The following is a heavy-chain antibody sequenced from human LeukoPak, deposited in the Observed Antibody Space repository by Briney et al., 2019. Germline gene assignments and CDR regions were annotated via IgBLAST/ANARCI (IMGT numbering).Heavy chain of an antibody. J-gene: IGHJ4*02. D-gene: IGHD4-17*01. CDR3: AKDLHDYGDFGGSDY. Sequence: GGSLRLSCAASGFTFSSYAMSWVRQAPGKGLEWASAISGSGGSTYYADSVKGRFTISRDNSKNTLYLQMNSLRAEDTAVYYCAKDLHDYGDFGGSDYWGQGTLVTVSS. CDR1: GFTFSSYA. V-gene: IGHV3-23*01. CDR2: ISGSGGST.